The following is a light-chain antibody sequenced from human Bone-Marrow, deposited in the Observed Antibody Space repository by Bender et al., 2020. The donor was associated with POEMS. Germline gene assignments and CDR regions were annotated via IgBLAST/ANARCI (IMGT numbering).Light chain of an antibody. V-gene: IGLV2-14*02. CDR1: SSDVGYYNF. CDR2: EGT. J-gene: IGLJ1*01. CDR3: TSYTSTKIYV. Sequence: QSALTQPRSVSGSPGQSVTISCTGTSSDVGYYNFVSWYQQHPGKAPKLMIYEGTKRPSAVSNRFSGSKSGNTASLTISGLQAEDEADYYCTSYTSTKIYVFGTGTSVAVL.